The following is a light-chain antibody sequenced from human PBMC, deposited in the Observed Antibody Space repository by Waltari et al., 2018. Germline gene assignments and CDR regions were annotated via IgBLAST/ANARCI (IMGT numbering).Light chain of an antibody. CDR2: AAS. CDR1: QSISRY. CDR3: QNHERLPAM. J-gene: IGKJ1*01. Sequence: EIVLTPSPGTLSLSPGERATLSCRASQSISRYLAWYQQKPGQAPRLLIYAASSRATCILDRFSGSGSGTDFSLTISRLEPEDFAVYYCQNHERLPAMFGQGTKVEIK. V-gene: IGKV3-20*01.